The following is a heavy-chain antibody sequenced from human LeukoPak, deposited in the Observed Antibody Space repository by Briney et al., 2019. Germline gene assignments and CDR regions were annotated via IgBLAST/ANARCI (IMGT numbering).Heavy chain of an antibody. Sequence: PGGSLRLSCSASGFTFSSYAMHWVRQAPGKGLEYVSATSSNGGSTYYADSVKGRFTISRDNSKNTLYLQMSSLRAEDTAVYYCVKDSAMAFDYWGQGTLVTVSS. D-gene: IGHD5-18*01. CDR1: GFTFSSYA. J-gene: IGHJ4*02. CDR3: VKDSAMAFDY. CDR2: TSSNGGST. V-gene: IGHV3-64D*09.